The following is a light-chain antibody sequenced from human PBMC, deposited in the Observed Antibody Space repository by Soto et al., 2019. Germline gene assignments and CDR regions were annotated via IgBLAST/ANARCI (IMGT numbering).Light chain of an antibody. CDR3: QKYDSAPWT. Sequence: DLQMTQSPSSLSASVRDRVTITCRASQGISNYLAWYQQKPGKVPKLLIYAASTLQSGVPSRFSGSGSGTDFTLTISGLQPEDVATYYCQKYDSAPWTFGQGTKVEIK. CDR2: AAS. V-gene: IGKV1-27*01. J-gene: IGKJ1*01. CDR1: QGISNY.